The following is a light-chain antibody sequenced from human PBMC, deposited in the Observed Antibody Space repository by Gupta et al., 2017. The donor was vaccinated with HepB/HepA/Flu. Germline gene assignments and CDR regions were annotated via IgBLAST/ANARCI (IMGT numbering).Light chain of an antibody. J-gene: IGKJ3*01. CDR2: AAS. CDR1: QAISNY. V-gene: IGKV1-27*01. CDR3: QRYINAPLT. Sequence: DIQMTQSPSSLSASLGDRVTITCRASQAISNYLAWYQQKPGKVPKLLIYAASTLQSGVPSRFSGSGSGTDFSLTISSLQPEDVGTYYCQRYINAPLTFGPGTKVDIK.